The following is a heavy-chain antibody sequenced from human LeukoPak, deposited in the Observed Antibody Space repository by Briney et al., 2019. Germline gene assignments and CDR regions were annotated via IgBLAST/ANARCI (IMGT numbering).Heavy chain of an antibody. V-gene: IGHV1-2*02. CDR1: GYTFTGYY. CDR3: ARSVGLAGYYFDY. D-gene: IGHD6-19*01. J-gene: IGHJ4*02. CDR2: INPNSGGT. Sequence: ASVKVSCKASGYTFTGYYMHWVRQAPGQGLEWMGWINPNSGGTNYAQKLQGRVTMTRDTSISTAYMELSRLRSDDTAVYYCARSVGLAGYYFDYWGQGTLVTVSS.